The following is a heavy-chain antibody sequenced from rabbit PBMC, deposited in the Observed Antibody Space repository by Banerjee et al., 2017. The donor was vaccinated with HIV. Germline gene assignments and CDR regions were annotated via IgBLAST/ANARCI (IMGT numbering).Heavy chain of an antibody. J-gene: IGHJ4*01. CDR3: ARSSFAGYGGDGYDYAFNL. CDR2: IYAGSSGST. CDR1: GFAFSSHP. D-gene: IGHD6-1*01. V-gene: IGHV1S45*01. Sequence: QEQLEESGGDLVKPEGSLTLTCTDSGFAFSSHPMCWVRQAPGKGLEWIACIYAGSSGSTYYASWAKGRFTISKTSSTTVTLQMTSLTAADTATYFCARSSFAGYGGDGYDYAFNLWGQGTLVTVS.